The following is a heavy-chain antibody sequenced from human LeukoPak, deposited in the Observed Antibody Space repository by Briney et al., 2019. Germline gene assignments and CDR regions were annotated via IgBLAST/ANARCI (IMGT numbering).Heavy chain of an antibody. CDR3: ARQGNGYSRVDY. D-gene: IGHD5-24*01. CDR1: GGSFSGYY. Sequence: SETLSLTCAVYGGSFSGYYWSWIRQPPGKGLEWIGSIYHSGNTYYNPSLKSRFTISIDTSKNQFFLKVNSVTAADTATYYCARQGNGYSRVDYWGQGTLVTVSS. CDR2: IYHSGNT. J-gene: IGHJ4*02. V-gene: IGHV4-34*01.